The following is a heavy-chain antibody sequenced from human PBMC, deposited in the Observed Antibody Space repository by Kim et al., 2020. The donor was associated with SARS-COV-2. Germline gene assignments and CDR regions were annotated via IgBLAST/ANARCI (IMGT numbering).Heavy chain of an antibody. J-gene: IGHJ4*02. Sequence: GSLGLSCAASGFPFSNAWMSWGRQAPGKGLGWVGRIKSKTDGGTTDYAAPVKGRFTISRDDSKNTLYLQMNSLKTEDTAVYYCTTVVAGTFDYWGQGTLVTVSS. D-gene: IGHD6-19*01. V-gene: IGHV3-15*01. CDR3: TTVVAGTFDY. CDR1: GFPFSNAW. CDR2: IKSKTDGGTT.